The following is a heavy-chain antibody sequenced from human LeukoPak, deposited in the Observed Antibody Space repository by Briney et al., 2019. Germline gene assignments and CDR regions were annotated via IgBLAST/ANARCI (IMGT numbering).Heavy chain of an antibody. J-gene: IGHJ4*02. CDR1: GGSISSSSYY. CDR2: IYYSGST. Sequence: SETLSLTCTVSGGSISSSSYYWGWIRQPPGKGLEWIGSIYYSGSTYYNPSLKSRVTISVDTSKNQFSLKLSSVTAADTAVYYCARHRVHDYGDDDILRYFDYWGQGTLVTVSS. V-gene: IGHV4-39*01. D-gene: IGHD4-17*01. CDR3: ARHRVHDYGDDDILRYFDY.